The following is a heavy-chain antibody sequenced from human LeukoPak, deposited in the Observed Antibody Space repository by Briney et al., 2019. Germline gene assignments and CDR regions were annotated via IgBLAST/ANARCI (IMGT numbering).Heavy chain of an antibody. CDR3: ARFDSFDVTGYYGGY. CDR1: GYFISSGYY. D-gene: IGHD1-1*01. V-gene: IGHV4-38-2*02. Sequence: SSETLSLTCTVSGYFISSGYYWGWIRQPPGKGLEWIGILFQSETTHYNPSLKSRVTISLDTSKNQFSLKLSSVTAADTAVYYCARFDSFDVTGYYGGYWGQGTLVTVSS. CDR2: LFQSETT. J-gene: IGHJ4*02.